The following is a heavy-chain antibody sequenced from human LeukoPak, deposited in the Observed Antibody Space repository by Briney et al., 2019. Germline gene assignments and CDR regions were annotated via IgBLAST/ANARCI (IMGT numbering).Heavy chain of an antibody. D-gene: IGHD4/OR15-4a*01. CDR3: AKDELFLGDYGPLYSFDY. V-gene: IGHV3-33*06. CDR1: GFTFSNYA. Sequence: PGRSLRLSCTASGFTFSNYAMHGVRQAPGKGLEWVAVIYYDGSNKYYADSVKGRFTISRDNSKNTLYLQMNSLRAEDTAVYYCAKDELFLGDYGPLYSFDYWGQGTLVTVSS. CDR2: IYYDGSNK. J-gene: IGHJ4*02.